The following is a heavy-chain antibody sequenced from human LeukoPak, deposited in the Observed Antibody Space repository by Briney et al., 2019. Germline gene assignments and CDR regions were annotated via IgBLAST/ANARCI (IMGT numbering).Heavy chain of an antibody. V-gene: IGHV1-69*04. Sequence: GASVKVSCKASGGTFSSYAISWVRQAPGQGLEWMGRIIPILGIANYAQKFQGRVTITADKSTSTAYMELSSLRSEDTAVYYCARDLYSSGSLYYYYGMDVWGQGTTVTVSS. J-gene: IGHJ6*02. D-gene: IGHD6-19*01. CDR3: ARDLYSSGSLYYYYGMDV. CDR1: GGTFSSYA. CDR2: IIPILGIA.